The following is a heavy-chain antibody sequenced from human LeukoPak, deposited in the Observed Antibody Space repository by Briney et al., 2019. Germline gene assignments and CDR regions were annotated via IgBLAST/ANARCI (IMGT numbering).Heavy chain of an antibody. CDR3: ARFSGNYYYFDY. V-gene: IGHV4-59*01. D-gene: IGHD1-26*01. CDR2: IYYSGST. Sequence: SETLSLTCTVSGGSISSYYWNWIRQPPGKGLEWIGYIYYSGSTNYNPSLKSRVTISVDTSKNQFSLELTSVTAADTAVYYCARFSGNYYYFDYWGQGTLVTVSS. CDR1: GGSISSYY. J-gene: IGHJ4*02.